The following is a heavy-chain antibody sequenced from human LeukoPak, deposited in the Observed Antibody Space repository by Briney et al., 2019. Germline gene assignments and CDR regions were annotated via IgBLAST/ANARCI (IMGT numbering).Heavy chain of an antibody. CDR2: INPDGSVT. Sequence: GGSLRLSCAASGFTFSRYWMSWVRQAPGKGLVWVSRINPDGSVTSYADSVKGRFTISRGNAMNTLYLQMNSLRAEDTAVYYCARVPRGSYSFDYWGQGTLVTVSS. D-gene: IGHD1-26*01. V-gene: IGHV3-74*01. J-gene: IGHJ4*02. CDR1: GFTFSRYW. CDR3: ARVPRGSYSFDY.